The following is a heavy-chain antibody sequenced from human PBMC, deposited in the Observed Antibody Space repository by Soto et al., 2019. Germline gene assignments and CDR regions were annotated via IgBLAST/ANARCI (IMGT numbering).Heavy chain of an antibody. J-gene: IGHJ4*02. CDR1: GFSFTNYE. CDR3: ARESFSASPNFFDY. CDR2: IGLSGDTI. Sequence: GGSLRLSCAVSGFSFTNYEMNWVRQAPGKGLEWIAYIGLSGDTIYYADSVKGRFTISRDHAKNSLELQMNSLRADDTALYYCARESFSASPNFFDYWGRGTQVTVSS. V-gene: IGHV3-48*03. D-gene: IGHD3-16*01.